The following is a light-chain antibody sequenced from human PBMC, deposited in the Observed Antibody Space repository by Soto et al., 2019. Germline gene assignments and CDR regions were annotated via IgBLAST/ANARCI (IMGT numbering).Light chain of an antibody. CDR1: QDIKSY. J-gene: IGKJ3*01. Sequence: DIQVTQYPSSLSASVVDRVTITCRASQDIKSYLAWYQQKLGEIPKLLIYAASTLESGIPPPFSGSGSGTDFTLTINNLQPEDVATYYSKRYYSAPFTFGGGTKVDIK. V-gene: IGKV1-27*01. CDR3: KRYYSAPFT. CDR2: AAS.